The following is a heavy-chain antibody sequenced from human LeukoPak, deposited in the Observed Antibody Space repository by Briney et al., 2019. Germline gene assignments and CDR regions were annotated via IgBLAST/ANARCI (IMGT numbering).Heavy chain of an antibody. D-gene: IGHD6-19*01. Sequence: SETPSLTCTVSGGSISSYYWSWIRQPPGKGLEWIGYIYYSGSTNYNPSLKSRVTISVDTSKNQFSLKLSSVTAADTAVYYCARGIAVAGTRWFGPWGQGTLVTVSS. V-gene: IGHV4-59*01. CDR3: ARGIAVAGTRWFGP. CDR2: IYYSGST. CDR1: GGSISSYY. J-gene: IGHJ5*02.